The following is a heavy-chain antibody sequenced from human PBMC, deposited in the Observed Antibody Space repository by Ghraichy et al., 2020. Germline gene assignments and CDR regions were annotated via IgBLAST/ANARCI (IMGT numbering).Heavy chain of an antibody. Sequence: SGPTLVKPTQTLTLTCTFSGFSLITSGVGVGWIRQPPGKALEWLALIYWDDHKEYSPSLKTRLTITKDTSNNQVVLTMSNVDPVDTGTYYCASLMKLGTNWFDPWGQGTLVTVSS. CDR2: IYWDDHK. D-gene: IGHD3-16*01. CDR1: GFSLITSGVG. CDR3: ASLMKLGTNWFDP. J-gene: IGHJ5*02. V-gene: IGHV2-5*02.